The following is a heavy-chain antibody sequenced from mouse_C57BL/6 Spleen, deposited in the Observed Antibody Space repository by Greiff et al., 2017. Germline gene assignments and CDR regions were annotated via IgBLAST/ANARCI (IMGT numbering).Heavy chain of an antibody. V-gene: IGHV1-53*01. CDR3: AREDLLLYYGNYYFDY. CDR2: INPSNGGT. D-gene: IGHD2-1*01. J-gene: IGHJ2*01. CDR1: GYTFTSYW. Sequence: VQLQQPGTELVKPGASVKLSCKASGYTFTSYWMHWVKQRPGQGLEWIGNINPSNGGTNYNEKFKSKATLTVDKSSSTAYMQLSSLTSEDSAVYYCAREDLLLYYGNYYFDYWGQGTTLTVSS.